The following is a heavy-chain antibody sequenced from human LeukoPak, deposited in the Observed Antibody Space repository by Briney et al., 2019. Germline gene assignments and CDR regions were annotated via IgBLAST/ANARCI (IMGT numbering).Heavy chain of an antibody. Sequence: GGSLRLSCVASGFTVSSNYMSWVRQAPGKGLEWVSVIYAGGSTYYADSVKGRFTFSRDNSKNTLYLQINSLRVEDTAVYYCAKGASSSSFDYWGQGTLVTVS. D-gene: IGHD6-6*01. J-gene: IGHJ4*02. CDR2: IYAGGST. CDR3: AKGASSSSFDY. CDR1: GFTVSSNY. V-gene: IGHV3-53*01.